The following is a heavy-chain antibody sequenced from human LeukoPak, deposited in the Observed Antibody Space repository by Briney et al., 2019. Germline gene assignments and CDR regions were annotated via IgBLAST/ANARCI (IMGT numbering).Heavy chain of an antibody. CDR1: GGTFSSYA. CDR2: IIPILGIA. CDR3: ARGLRGTGTFDY. J-gene: IGHJ4*02. Sequence: SVKVSCKASGGTFSSYAISWVRQAPGQGLEWMGRIIPILGIANYAQKFQGRVTITADKSTSTAYMELSSLRSEDTAVYYCARGLRGTGTFDYWGQGTLVTVSS. V-gene: IGHV1-69*04. D-gene: IGHD1-1*01.